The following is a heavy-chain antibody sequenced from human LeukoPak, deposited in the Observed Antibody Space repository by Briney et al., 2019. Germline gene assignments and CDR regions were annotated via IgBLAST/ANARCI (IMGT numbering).Heavy chain of an antibody. J-gene: IGHJ4*02. D-gene: IGHD3-10*01. CDR2: IYYSGST. CDR1: GGSISSSSYY. V-gene: IGHV4-39*01. CDR3: ARHSYYGSGSYFDY. Sequence: SDTLSLTCTVSGGSISSSSYYWGWIRQPPGKGLEWIGSIYYSGSTYYNPSLKSRVTISVDTSKNQFSLKLSSVTAADTAVYYCARHSYYGSGSYFDYWGQGTLVTVSS.